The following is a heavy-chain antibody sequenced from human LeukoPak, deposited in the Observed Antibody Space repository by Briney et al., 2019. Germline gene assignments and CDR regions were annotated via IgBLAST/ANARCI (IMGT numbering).Heavy chain of an antibody. CDR3: ARVVDYYDSSGPRGWDAFDI. D-gene: IGHD3-22*01. CDR1: GYTFTSYD. V-gene: IGHV7-4-1*02. Sequence: ASVKVSCKASGYTFTSYDINWVRQATGQGLEWMGWMNTNTGNPTYAQGFTGRFVFSLDTSVSTAYLQISSLKAEDTAVYYCARVVDYYDSSGPRGWDAFDIWGQGTMVTVSS. CDR2: MNTNTGNP. J-gene: IGHJ3*02.